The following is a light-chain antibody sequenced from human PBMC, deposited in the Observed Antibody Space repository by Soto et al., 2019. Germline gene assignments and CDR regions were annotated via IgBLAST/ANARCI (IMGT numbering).Light chain of an antibody. J-gene: IGKJ5*01. CDR1: QTLLHRDGKTY. Sequence: IVLTQTPLSLSATPGQPAPISSKSSQTLLHRDGKTYLYWYLQKPGQPTQLLIYEVSNRFSGVPDRLSGSGSGTDFTLKISRVEAEDVGVYYCMQSIQPPPTSTFGQGTRLEIK. CDR2: EVS. V-gene: IGKV2D-29*01. CDR3: MQSIQPPPTST.